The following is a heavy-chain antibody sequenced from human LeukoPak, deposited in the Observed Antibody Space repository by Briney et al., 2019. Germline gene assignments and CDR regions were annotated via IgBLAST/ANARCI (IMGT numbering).Heavy chain of an antibody. CDR2: IYYTGSN. D-gene: IGHD1-26*01. V-gene: IGHV4-59*08. J-gene: IGHJ4*02. CDR1: GGSLSGYY. CDR3: ARLKVGSGGYYFHGF. Sequence: TSETLSLTCTLSGGSLSGYYWSWIRQPPGKGLEWIGYIYYTGSNNYNPSLKSRVTRSLDTSKLQFSLSLRSVTAADTAVYYCARLKVGSGGYYFHGFWGQGTLVTVSS.